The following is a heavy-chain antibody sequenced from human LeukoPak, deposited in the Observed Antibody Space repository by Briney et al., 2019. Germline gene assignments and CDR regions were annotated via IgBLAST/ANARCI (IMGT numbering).Heavy chain of an antibody. D-gene: IGHD3-10*01. CDR3: ASELLWFGELFHAFDI. V-gene: IGHV3-30*03. CDR2: ISYDGSNK. J-gene: IGHJ3*02. Sequence: GGSLRLSCAASGFTFRSYSMNWVRQAPGKGLEWVAVISYDGSNKYYADSVKGRFTISRDNSKNTLYLQMNSLRAEDTAVYYCASELLWFGELFHAFDIWGQGTMVTVSS. CDR1: GFTFRSYS.